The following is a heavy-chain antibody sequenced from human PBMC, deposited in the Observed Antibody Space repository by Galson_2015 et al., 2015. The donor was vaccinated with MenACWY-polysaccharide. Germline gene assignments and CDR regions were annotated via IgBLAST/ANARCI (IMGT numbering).Heavy chain of an antibody. J-gene: IGHJ5*01. Sequence: SLRLSCAASDSSFGSYGMHWVRQAPGKGLEWVAFTYYDGSYKYYADSVKGRFTISRDNSKNTLFLQMISLRPEDTAVYFCVQDFFGGVNEWFTRPPCPDSWGLGTLVTVS. CDR3: VQDFFGGVNEWFTRPPCPDS. D-gene: IGHD3-16*01. V-gene: IGHV3-30*02. CDR1: DSSFGSYG. CDR2: TYYDGSYK.